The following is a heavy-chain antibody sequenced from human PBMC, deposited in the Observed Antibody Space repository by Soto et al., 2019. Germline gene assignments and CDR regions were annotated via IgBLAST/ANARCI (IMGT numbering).Heavy chain of an antibody. J-gene: IGHJ4*02. V-gene: IGHV3-7*05. CDR2: IKQDGSEK. CDR1: GFTFSSYG. D-gene: IGHD2-2*01. Sequence: EVQLVESGGGLVQPGGSLRLSCAASGFTFSSYGMSWVRQAPGKGLEWVANIKQDGSEKYYVDSVKGRFTLSRDHAKNSLYLQMNRLRAEDTAVYYCARGDIVVVPAAISHLWRYWGQGTLVTVSS. CDR3: ARGDIVVVPAAISHLWRY.